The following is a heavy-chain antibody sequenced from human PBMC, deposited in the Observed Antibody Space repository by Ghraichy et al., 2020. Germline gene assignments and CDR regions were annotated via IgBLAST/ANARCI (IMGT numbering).Heavy chain of an antibody. D-gene: IGHD2-15*01. Sequence: GGSLRLSCAASGFTFSSYWMHWVRQAPGKGLVWVSRVNSDGSSTTYADSVKGRFTISRDNAKNTLYLEMNSLRVDDTAVYWCAKSPYRSLVAAMGYYFDYWGQGTLVTVSA. J-gene: IGHJ4*02. CDR1: GFTFSSYW. CDR3: AKSPYRSLVAAMGYYFDY. CDR2: VNSDGSST. V-gene: IGHV3-74*01.